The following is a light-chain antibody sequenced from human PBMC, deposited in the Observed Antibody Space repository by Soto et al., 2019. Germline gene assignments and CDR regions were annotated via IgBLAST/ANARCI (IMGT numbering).Light chain of an antibody. CDR2: DVS. CDR3: SSYTGSSTWV. V-gene: IGLV2-14*03. Sequence: QSALTQPASVSGYPGQSITISYTGTSSDVGGYKYVSWYHKHPGKAPKLMIYDVSNRPSGFSNRFSGSKSGNTASLTISGIQAEDEDDYYCSSYTGSSTWVFGGGTKLTVL. J-gene: IGLJ3*02. CDR1: SSDVGGYKY.